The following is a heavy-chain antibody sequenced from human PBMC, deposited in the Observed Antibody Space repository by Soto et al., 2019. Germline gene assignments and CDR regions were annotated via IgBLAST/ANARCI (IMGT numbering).Heavy chain of an antibody. D-gene: IGHD4-17*01. CDR3: ATTVPRLIAFDV. Sequence: SGGSLRLSGAASGFTVSSHDMSWVRQTPGKGLEWVSILYASDITFYADSVEGRFTISRDNSKNTVYLHLNSLRAEDTAVYYCATTVPRLIAFDVLGQVTMITL. J-gene: IGHJ3*01. CDR2: LYASDIT. CDR1: GFTVSSHD. V-gene: IGHV3-53*01.